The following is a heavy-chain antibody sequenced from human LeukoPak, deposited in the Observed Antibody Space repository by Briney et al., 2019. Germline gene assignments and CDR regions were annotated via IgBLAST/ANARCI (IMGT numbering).Heavy chain of an antibody. J-gene: IGHJ3*02. CDR3: ARGRYYYDSSGYYLEDAFDI. Sequence: SETLSLTCTVSGGSINSSSYYWGWIRQPPGKGLEWIGSIYYSGSTYYNPSLKSRVTISVDTSKNQFSLKLSSVTAADTAVYYCARGRYYYDSSGYYLEDAFDIWGQGTMVTVSS. CDR1: GGSINSSSYY. CDR2: IYYSGST. V-gene: IGHV4-39*01. D-gene: IGHD3-22*01.